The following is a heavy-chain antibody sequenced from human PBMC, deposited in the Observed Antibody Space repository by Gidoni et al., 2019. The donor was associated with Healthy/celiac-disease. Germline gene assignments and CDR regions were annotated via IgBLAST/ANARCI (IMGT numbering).Heavy chain of an antibody. V-gene: IGHV4-39*01. J-gene: IGHJ4*02. Sequence: GLEWIGSICYTGSTHYNPPLKSRLTISVDTSKNQFSLRLSSVTAADTAVYYCVRPTPFSSSWYDFFDYWSQGTLVTVSS. D-gene: IGHD6-13*01. CDR2: ICYTGST. CDR3: VRPTPFSSSWYDFFDY.